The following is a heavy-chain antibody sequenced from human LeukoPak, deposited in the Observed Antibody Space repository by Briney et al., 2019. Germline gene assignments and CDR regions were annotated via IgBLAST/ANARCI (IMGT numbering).Heavy chain of an antibody. V-gene: IGHV6-1*01. D-gene: IGHD1-1*01. Sequence: SQTLSLTCAISGDSVSSNSAAWNWIRQSPSRGLEWLGRTYYRSKWYNDYAVSVKSRITINPDTSKNQFSLQLNSVTPEDTAVYYRARGRYNWNDLYYYGMDVWGQGTTVTVSS. CDR1: GDSVSSNSAA. J-gene: IGHJ6*02. CDR2: TYYRSKWYN. CDR3: ARGRYNWNDLYYYGMDV.